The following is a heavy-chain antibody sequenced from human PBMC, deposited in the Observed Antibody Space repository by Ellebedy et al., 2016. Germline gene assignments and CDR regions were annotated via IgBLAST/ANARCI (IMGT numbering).Heavy chain of an antibody. V-gene: IGHV3-7*03. J-gene: IGHJ6*02. CDR2: INQHGREK. D-gene: IGHD5-12*01. CDR3: ARENIVATIYYYYYGMDV. CDR1: HFPFNTYY. Sequence: GGSLRLXXTASHFPFNTYYMSWVRQAPGKGLEWAANINQHGREKYFVDSVKGRFTISRDNAKNSLYLQMNSLRAEDTAVYYCARENIVATIYYYYYGMDVWGQGTTVTVSS.